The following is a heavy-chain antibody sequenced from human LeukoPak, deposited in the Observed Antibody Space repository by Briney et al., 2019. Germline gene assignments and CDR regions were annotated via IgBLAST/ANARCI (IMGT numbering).Heavy chain of an antibody. CDR3: ARGTGSNHNNFDS. D-gene: IGHD3/OR15-3a*01. CDR2: IWYDGSLQ. Sequence: GRSLSLSCAASGYTFSTYGMHWVRQAPGKGLEWVAVIWYDGSLQYYADSVKGRFTISRDSSKKTVDLQMNSLRAEDTAVYYCARGTGSNHNNFDSWGQGTLVTVSS. J-gene: IGHJ4*02. V-gene: IGHV3-33*01. CDR1: GYTFSTYG.